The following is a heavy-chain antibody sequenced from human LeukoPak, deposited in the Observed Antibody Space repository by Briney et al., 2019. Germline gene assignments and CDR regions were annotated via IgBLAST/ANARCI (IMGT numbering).Heavy chain of an antibody. D-gene: IGHD2-15*01. J-gene: IGHJ4*02. CDR2: INPGGSEP. V-gene: IGHV3-7*01. Sequence: VGSLRLSCAASGFSFSAYWMTWGRQAPGAGLEWVANINPGGSEPYYLDPVKGRFSISRDNAKNLVYLQMNSLRAEDTAVYHCARFGYVAAVDVWGQGTPVTVSS. CDR1: GFSFSAYW. CDR3: ARFGYVAAVDV.